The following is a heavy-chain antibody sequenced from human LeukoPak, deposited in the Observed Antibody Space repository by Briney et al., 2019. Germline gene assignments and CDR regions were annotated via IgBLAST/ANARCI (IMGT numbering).Heavy chain of an antibody. D-gene: IGHD1-26*01. CDR1: GGTFSSYA. J-gene: IGHJ4*02. CDR3: ARASPVVGATMYYFDY. CDR2: IIPIFGTA. V-gene: IGHV1-69*06. Sequence: SVKVSCKASGGTFSSYAISWVRQAPGQGLEWMGGIIPIFGTANYAQKFQGRVTITADKSTSTAYMELSSLRSEDTAVYYCARASPVVGATMYYFDYWGQETLVTVSS.